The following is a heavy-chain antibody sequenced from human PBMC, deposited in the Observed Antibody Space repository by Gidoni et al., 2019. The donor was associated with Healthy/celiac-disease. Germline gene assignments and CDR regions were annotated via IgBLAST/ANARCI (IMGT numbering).Heavy chain of an antibody. D-gene: IGHD6-19*01. CDR3: ARHPFESSGWYCDY. Sequence: QLQLQESGPGLVKPSAPLSLTCTVSGGSISSSSYYWGWIRQPPGKGLEWIGSIYYSGSTYYNPSLKSRVTISVDTSKNQFSLKLSSVTAADTAVYYCARHPFESSGWYCDYWGQGTLVTVSS. CDR2: IYYSGST. V-gene: IGHV4-39*01. J-gene: IGHJ4*02. CDR1: GGSISSSSYY.